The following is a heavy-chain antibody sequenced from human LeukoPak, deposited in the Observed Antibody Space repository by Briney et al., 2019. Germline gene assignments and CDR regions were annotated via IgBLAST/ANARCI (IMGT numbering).Heavy chain of an antibody. CDR2: IYYNGST. J-gene: IGHJ4*02. D-gene: IGHD5-18*01. V-gene: IGHV4-30-4*01. CDR1: GGSISSGDYY. Sequence: PSETLSLTCTVSGGSISSGDYYWSWIRQPPGKGLEWIGYIYYNGSTYYNPSLKSRVTISVDTSKNQFSLKLSSVTAADTAVYYCAREVGYSFRSETDYWGQGTLVTVSS. CDR3: AREVGYSFRSETDY.